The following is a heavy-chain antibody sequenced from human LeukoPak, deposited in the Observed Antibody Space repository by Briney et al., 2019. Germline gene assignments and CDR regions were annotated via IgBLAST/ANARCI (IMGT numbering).Heavy chain of an antibody. V-gene: IGHV3-30*02. CDR1: GFTFSSYG. D-gene: IGHD6-13*01. Sequence: GGSLRLSCAASGFTFSSYGMHWVRQAPGKGLEWVAFIRYDGSNKYYADSVKGRFTISRDNSKNTLYLQMNTLRPEDTAVYYCAKAGYSSSQFDYWGQGTLVTVSS. J-gene: IGHJ4*02. CDR2: IRYDGSNK. CDR3: AKAGYSSSQFDY.